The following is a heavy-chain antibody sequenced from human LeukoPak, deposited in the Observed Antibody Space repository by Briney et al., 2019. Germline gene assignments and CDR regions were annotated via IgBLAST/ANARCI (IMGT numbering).Heavy chain of an antibody. CDR1: GGSINSYY. Sequence: SETLSLTCTVSGGSINSYYWSWIRQPPGKGLEWIGYIYYSGSTNYNPSLKSRVTISVDTSKNQFSLKPSSVTAADTAVYYCARHPKRGPFDPWGQGTLVTVSS. CDR2: IYYSGST. J-gene: IGHJ5*02. V-gene: IGHV4-59*01. CDR3: ARHPKRGPFDP.